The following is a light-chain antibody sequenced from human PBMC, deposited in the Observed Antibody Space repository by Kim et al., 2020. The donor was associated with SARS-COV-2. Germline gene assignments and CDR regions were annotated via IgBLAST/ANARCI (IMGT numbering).Light chain of an antibody. J-gene: IGKJ3*01. V-gene: IGKV1-5*03. Sequence: AAVGDRVTITCRASQSISSWLAWYQQKPGKAPKLLIYKASSLESGVTSRFSGSGSGTEFTLTISSLQPDDFATYYCQQYNSNPFTFGPGTKVDIK. CDR2: KAS. CDR3: QQYNSNPFT. CDR1: QSISSW.